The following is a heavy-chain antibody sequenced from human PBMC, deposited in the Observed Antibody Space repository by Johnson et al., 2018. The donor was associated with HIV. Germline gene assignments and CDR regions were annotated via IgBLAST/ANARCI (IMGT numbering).Heavy chain of an antibody. Sequence: VQLVESGGGVVQPGRSLRLSCAASGFTFSSYWMHWVRQAPGKGLVWVSRINSDGSSTSYADSVKGRFTISRDNAKNTLYLQMNSLRAEDTAVYYCARAARWFNVFDIWGQGTMVTVSS. CDR1: GFTFSSYW. CDR2: INSDGSST. CDR3: ARAARWFNVFDI. D-gene: IGHD4-23*01. V-gene: IGHV3-74*02. J-gene: IGHJ3*02.